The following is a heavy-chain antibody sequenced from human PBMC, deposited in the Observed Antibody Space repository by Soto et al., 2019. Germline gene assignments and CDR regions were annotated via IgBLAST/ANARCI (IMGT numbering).Heavy chain of an antibody. D-gene: IGHD3-16*01. CDR1: GFTFSSYG. Sequence: QVQLVESGGGVVQPGRSLRLSCAASGFTFSSYGMHWVRQAPGKGLEWVAVIWYDGNNKYYADSVKGRFTISRDNSKNTLYLQMNSLRAEDTAVYYYAREEGGMDVWGQGTTVTVSS. V-gene: IGHV3-33*01. J-gene: IGHJ6*02. CDR2: IWYDGNNK. CDR3: AREEGGMDV.